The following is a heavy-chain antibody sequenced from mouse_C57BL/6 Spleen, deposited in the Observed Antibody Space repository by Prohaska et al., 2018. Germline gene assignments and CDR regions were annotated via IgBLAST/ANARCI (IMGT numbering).Heavy chain of an antibody. Sequence: HGLEWIGAIDPETGGTAYNQKFKGKAILTADKSSSTAYMELRSLTSEDSAVYYCTRSNYYGRSPSYFDVWGTGTTVTVSS. CDR3: TRSNYYGRSPSYFDV. D-gene: IGHD1-1*01. J-gene: IGHJ1*03. CDR2: IDPETGGT. V-gene: IGHV1-15*01.